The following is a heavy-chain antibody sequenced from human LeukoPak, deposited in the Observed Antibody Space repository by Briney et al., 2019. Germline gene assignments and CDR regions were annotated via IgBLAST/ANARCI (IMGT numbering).Heavy chain of an antibody. Sequence: GASVKVSFKASAYTFTSYGISWVRQAPGQGLEWMGIINPGGGNTNYAQKFQGRVTVTRDTSTTTVYLELSSLRSEDTAVYYCARDWNWGSSDAFDIWGQGTMVTVSS. CDR2: INPGGGNT. D-gene: IGHD7-27*01. CDR3: ARDWNWGSSDAFDI. V-gene: IGHV1-46*01. J-gene: IGHJ3*02. CDR1: AYTFTSYG.